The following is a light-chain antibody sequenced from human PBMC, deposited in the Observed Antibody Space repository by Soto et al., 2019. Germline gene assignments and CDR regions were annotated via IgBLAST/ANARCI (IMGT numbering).Light chain of an antibody. J-gene: IGKJ4*01. V-gene: IGKV2-28*01. CDR3: MQTLHTPLT. Sequence: IVMTQSPLSLPVTPGEPASISCRSSQSLLYSNGYNYLDWYLQKPGQSPHLLIYLGSNRASGVPDRFSGSGSGTDFALKISRVEAEDVGVYYCMQTLHTPLTFGGGTKLEIK. CDR2: LGS. CDR1: QSLLYSNGYNY.